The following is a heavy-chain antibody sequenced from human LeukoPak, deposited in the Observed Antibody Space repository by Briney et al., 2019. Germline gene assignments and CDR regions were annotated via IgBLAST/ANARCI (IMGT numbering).Heavy chain of an antibody. CDR3: ARLIWSGSVGYYYNYMDV. CDR2: IYYSGST. CDR1: GGSISSSSYY. Sequence: SETLSLTCTVSGGSISSSSYYWGWIRQPPGKGLEWIGSIYYSGSTYYNPSLKSRVTISVDTSKNQLSLKLSSVTAADTAVYYCARLIWSGSVGYYYNYMDVWGKGTTVTVSS. V-gene: IGHV4-39*07. J-gene: IGHJ6*03. D-gene: IGHD3-3*01.